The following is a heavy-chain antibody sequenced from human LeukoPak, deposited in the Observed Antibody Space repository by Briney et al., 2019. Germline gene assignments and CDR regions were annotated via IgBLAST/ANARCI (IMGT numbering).Heavy chain of an antibody. J-gene: IGHJ4*02. Sequence: GGSLRLSCAASGFTFRDYYMTWVRQAPGKGLEWLANILPDGSQKYYVDSVKGRFTISRDNPKNSLYLQINNLRAEDTAVYYCGRLAHNAWYAIDFWGQGTLVTVSS. CDR2: ILPDGSQK. CDR1: GFTFRDYY. CDR3: GRLAHNAWYAIDF. D-gene: IGHD2-2*01. V-gene: IGHV3-7*01.